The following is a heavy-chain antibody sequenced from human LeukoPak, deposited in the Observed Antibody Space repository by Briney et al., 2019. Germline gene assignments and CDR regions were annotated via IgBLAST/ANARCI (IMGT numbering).Heavy chain of an antibody. J-gene: IGHJ4*02. Sequence: GGSLRLSCAASGFTFSSYGMHWVRQAPGKGLEWVAVIWYDGSNKYYADSVKGRFTISRDNSKNTLYLQMNSLRAEDTAVYYCAGHSSTGWYNFDYWGQGTLVTVSS. D-gene: IGHD6-19*01. V-gene: IGHV3-33*01. CDR3: AGHSSTGWYNFDY. CDR1: GFTFSSYG. CDR2: IWYDGSNK.